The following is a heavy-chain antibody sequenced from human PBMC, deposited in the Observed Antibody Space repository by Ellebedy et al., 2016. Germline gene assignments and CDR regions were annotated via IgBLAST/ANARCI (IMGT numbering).Heavy chain of an antibody. CDR2: INQDGSGK. D-gene: IGHD1-1*01. Sequence: GESLKISCAASGFTFSRYWMSWVRQAPGKGLEWVANINQDGSGKYYVDSVKGRFTISRDNAKNSLYLEMNSLRAEDTAVYYCATGPGRYWGQGTLVTVSS. V-gene: IGHV3-7*03. CDR3: ATGPGRY. J-gene: IGHJ4*02. CDR1: GFTFSRYW.